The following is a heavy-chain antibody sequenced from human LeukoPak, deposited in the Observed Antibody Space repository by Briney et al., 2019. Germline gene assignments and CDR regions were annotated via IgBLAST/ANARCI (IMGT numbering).Heavy chain of an antibody. CDR3: ARGSLSGSYLPCDY. V-gene: IGHV3-21*01. J-gene: IGHJ4*02. CDR1: GFTFSSYS. D-gene: IGHD1-26*01. Sequence: PGGSLRLSCAASGFTFSSYSMNWVRQAPGKGLEWVSSISSSSSYIYYADSVKGRFTISRDNAKNSLYLQMNSLRAEDTAVYYCARGSLSGSYLPCDYWGQGTLVTVSS. CDR2: ISSSSSYI.